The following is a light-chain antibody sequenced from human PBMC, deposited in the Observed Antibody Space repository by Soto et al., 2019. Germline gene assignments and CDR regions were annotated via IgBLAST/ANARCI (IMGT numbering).Light chain of an antibody. J-gene: IGKJ1*01. V-gene: IGKV1-6*02. Sequence: AIQLTQSPSSLSASVRDRVTITCRASQDIGNDLGWYQQKPGKAPNLLIYAASSLRSGVPSRFSGSGSGTHFTLTINSLQAEDSATYFCLQDYTYPWTFGQGTKVEIK. CDR3: LQDYTYPWT. CDR2: AAS. CDR1: QDIGND.